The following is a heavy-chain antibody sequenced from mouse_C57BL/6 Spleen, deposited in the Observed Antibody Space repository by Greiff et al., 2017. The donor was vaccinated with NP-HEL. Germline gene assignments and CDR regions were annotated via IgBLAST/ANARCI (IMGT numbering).Heavy chain of an antibody. J-gene: IGHJ2*01. D-gene: IGHD2-4*01. CDR3: ATHYDYEGYYFDY. CDR2: IYPGDGDT. Sequence: QVQLKESGPELVKPGASVKISCKASGYAFSSSWMNWVKQRPGKGLEWIGRIYPGDGDTNYNGKFKGKATLTADKSSSTAYMQLSSLTSEDSAVYFCATHYDYEGYYFDYWGQGTTLTVSS. CDR1: GYAFSSSW. V-gene: IGHV1-82*01.